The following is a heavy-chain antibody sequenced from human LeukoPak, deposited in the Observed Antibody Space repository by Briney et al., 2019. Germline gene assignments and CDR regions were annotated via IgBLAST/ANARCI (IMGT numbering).Heavy chain of an antibody. D-gene: IGHD2-2*01. CDR3: AKARIRGCNSTICYPGGFDY. J-gene: IGHJ4*02. V-gene: IGHV3-23*01. Sequence: GGSLRLSCAASGFTFSSYAMSWVRQAPGKGLEWVSAISGSGGSTYYADSVKGRFTISRDNSKNTLYLQMNSLRAEDTAVYYCAKARIRGCNSTICYPGGFDYWGQGTLVTVSS. CDR2: ISGSGGST. CDR1: GFTFSSYA.